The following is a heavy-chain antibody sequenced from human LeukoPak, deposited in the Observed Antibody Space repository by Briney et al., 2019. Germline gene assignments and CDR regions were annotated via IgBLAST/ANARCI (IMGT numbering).Heavy chain of an antibody. D-gene: IGHD2-15*01. CDR1: GFTFSSYG. CDR2: ISYDGSNK. J-gene: IGHJ4*02. Sequence: PGGSLRLSCAVSGFTFSSYGMHWVRQAPGKGLEWVAVISYDGSNKYYADSVKGRFTISRDNSKNTLYLQMNSLRAEDTAVYYCAKDLESGGIDYWGQGTLVTVSS. CDR3: AKDLESGGIDY. V-gene: IGHV3-30*18.